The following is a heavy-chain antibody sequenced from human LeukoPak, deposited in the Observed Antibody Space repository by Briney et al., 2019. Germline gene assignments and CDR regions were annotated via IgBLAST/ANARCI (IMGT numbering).Heavy chain of an antibody. CDR2: IKRDGSEK. CDR3: ARLGPASSGWPESFDY. CDR1: GFTFSSNW. J-gene: IGHJ4*02. V-gene: IGHV3-7*03. Sequence: GGSLRLSCATSGFTFSSNWMSWVRHVPGKGLEWVANIKRDGSEKYYVDSVKGRFTISRDNAKNSLDLQMNSLRVEDTAVYYCARLGPASSGWPESFDYWGQGTLVTVSS. D-gene: IGHD6-19*01.